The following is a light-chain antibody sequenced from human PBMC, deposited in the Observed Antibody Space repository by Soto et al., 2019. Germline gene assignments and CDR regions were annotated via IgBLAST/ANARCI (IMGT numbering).Light chain of an antibody. J-gene: IGKJ1*01. Sequence: FTQFQGTQSASPGERANLSCRASQSVSSSFLAWYQQKPGQAPRLLIYGASNRATGVPDRFSGIGSGTDFTLAMRCLQSGEFAVYFCRPCGKSPLWKFGQGTRVDIK. CDR2: GAS. V-gene: IGKV3-20*01. CDR3: RPCGKSPLWK. CDR1: QSVSSSF.